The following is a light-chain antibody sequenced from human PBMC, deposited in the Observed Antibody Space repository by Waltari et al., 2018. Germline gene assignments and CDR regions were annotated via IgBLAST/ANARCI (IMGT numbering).Light chain of an antibody. Sequence: AIRMTQSPSSLSASTGDRVTITCRAIQGLSSYLAWYQQKPGKAPKLLIYAASTLQSGVPSRFSGSGSGTDFTLTISCLQSEDFATYYCQQYYSYPPVTFGGGTK. CDR2: AAS. CDR1: QGLSSY. J-gene: IGKJ4*01. CDR3: QQYYSYPPVT. V-gene: IGKV1-8*01.